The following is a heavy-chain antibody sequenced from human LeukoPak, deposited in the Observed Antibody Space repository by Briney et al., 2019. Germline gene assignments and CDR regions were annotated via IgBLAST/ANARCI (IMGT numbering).Heavy chain of an antibody. CDR3: ARVGGDFLYYFDY. V-gene: IGHV5-51*01. D-gene: IGHD2-21*01. CDR2: IDPGDSDA. Sequence: GESLKISCKGSGYSFTSYWIAWVRQMPGKGLEWMGIIDPGDSDARYSPSFQGQVTISADKSIRTTYLQWSSLKASDTAMYYCARVGGDFLYYFDYWGQGTLVTVSS. CDR1: GYSFTSYW. J-gene: IGHJ4*02.